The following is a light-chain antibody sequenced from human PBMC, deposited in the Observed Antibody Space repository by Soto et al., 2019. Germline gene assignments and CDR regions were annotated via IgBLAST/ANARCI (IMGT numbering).Light chain of an antibody. CDR3: QQYKEWPPWT. J-gene: IGKJ1*01. V-gene: IGKV1-39*01. Sequence: DIQMTQSPSPLSASVGDRVTITCRASQSISSYLNWYQQKPGKAPKLLIYAASSLQSGVPSRFSGSGSGTDFTLTISSLQSEDFAVYYCQQYKEWPPWTFGQGTKVDIK. CDR1: QSISSY. CDR2: AAS.